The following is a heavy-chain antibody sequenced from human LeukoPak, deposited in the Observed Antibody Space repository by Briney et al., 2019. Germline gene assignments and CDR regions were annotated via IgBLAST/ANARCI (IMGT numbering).Heavy chain of an antibody. CDR3: AKGSPRYCSGGSCYSRGDLDY. CDR2: ISGSGGST. Sequence: PGGSLRLSCAASGFTFSSYAMSWVRQAPGKGMKWVSAISGSGGSTYYADSVKGRFTISRDNSKNTLYLQMNSLRAEDTAVYYCAKGSPRYCSGGSCYSRGDLDYWGQGTLVTVSS. V-gene: IGHV3-23*01. D-gene: IGHD2-15*01. CDR1: GFTFSSYA. J-gene: IGHJ4*02.